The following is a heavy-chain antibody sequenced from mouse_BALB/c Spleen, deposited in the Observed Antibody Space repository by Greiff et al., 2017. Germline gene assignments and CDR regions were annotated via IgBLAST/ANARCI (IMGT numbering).Heavy chain of an antibody. CDR2: ISPGNGDI. J-gene: IGHJ3*01. CDR3: ARPGGNDYLAWFAY. D-gene: IGHD2-4*01. V-gene: IGHV1-53*01. Sequence: QVQLQQPGSELVRPGASVKLSCKASGYTFTSYWMHWVKQRPGQGLEWIGNISPGNGDIKYNEKFKGKATLTADTSSSTAYIQLSSLSSEDSAVYFCARPGGNDYLAWFAYWGQGTLVTVSA. CDR1: GYTFTSYW.